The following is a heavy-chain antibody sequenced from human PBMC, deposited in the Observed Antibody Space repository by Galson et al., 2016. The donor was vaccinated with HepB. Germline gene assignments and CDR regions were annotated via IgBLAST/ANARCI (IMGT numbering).Heavy chain of an antibody. CDR1: GFTVTNSF. CDR3: ASNSGYGDSNWFDP. D-gene: IGHD5-12*01. V-gene: IGHV3-53*01. CDR2: IYPDGRT. Sequence: SLRLSCAASGFTVTNSFMTWVRQAPGKGLEWVTDIYPDGRTYYADRVKGRFTISRDNSKNSLYLQMNSLRAEDTAVYYCASNSGYGDSNWFDPWGQGTLVTASS. J-gene: IGHJ5*02.